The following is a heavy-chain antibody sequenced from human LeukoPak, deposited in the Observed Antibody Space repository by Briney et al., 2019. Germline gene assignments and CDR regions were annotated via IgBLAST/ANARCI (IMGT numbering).Heavy chain of an antibody. CDR2: IYYSGST. V-gene: IGHV4-59*01. CDR3: ARDGDILTGYSAGEY. Sequence: SETLSLTCTVSGGSISSYYWSWIRQPPGKGLEWIGYIYYSGSTNYNPFLKSRVTISVDTSKNQFSLKLSSVTAADTAVYYCARDGDILTGYSAGEYWGQGTLDTVSS. CDR1: GGSISSYY. J-gene: IGHJ4*02. D-gene: IGHD3-9*01.